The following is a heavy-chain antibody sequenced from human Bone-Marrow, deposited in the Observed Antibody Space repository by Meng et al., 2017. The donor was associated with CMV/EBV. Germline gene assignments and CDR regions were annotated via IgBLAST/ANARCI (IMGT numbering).Heavy chain of an antibody. CDR1: GDSVSSNSAT. D-gene: IGHD5-24*01. V-gene: IGHV6-1*01. Sequence: SETLSLTCSTSGDSVSSNSATWYWIRQSPSRGLEWLGRTYYRSKWYNDYAVSVKSRITINPDTSKNQFSLQLNLVTPEDTAVYYCAREGRWLQLGDWGQGTLVTVSS. CDR3: AREGRWLQLGD. J-gene: IGHJ4*02. CDR2: TYYRSKWYN.